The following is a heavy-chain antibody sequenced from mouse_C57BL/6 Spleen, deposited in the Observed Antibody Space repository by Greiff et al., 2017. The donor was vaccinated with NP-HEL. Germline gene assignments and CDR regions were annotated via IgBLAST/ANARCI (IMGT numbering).Heavy chain of an antibody. CDR1: GYSFTGYY. CDR2: IYPYNGVS. CDR3: ARNYGSRTGYFDV. D-gene: IGHD1-1*01. J-gene: IGHJ1*03. Sequence: EVKLVESGPELVKPGASVKISCKASGYSFTGYYMHWVKQSHGNILDWIGYIYPYNGVSSYNQKFKGKATLTVDKSSSTAYMELRSLTSEDSAVYYCARNYGSRTGYFDVWGTGTTVTVSS. V-gene: IGHV1-31*01.